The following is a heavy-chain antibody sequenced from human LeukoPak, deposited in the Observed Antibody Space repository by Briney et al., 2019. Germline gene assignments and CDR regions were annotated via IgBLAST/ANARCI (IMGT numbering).Heavy chain of an antibody. CDR1: GFTFSSYS. D-gene: IGHD6-13*01. CDR3: ARDLPAAGRYFDY. V-gene: IGHV3-21*01. CDR2: ISSSSSYI. Sequence: GGSLRLSCAASGFTFSSYSMNWVRQAPGKGLEWVSSISSSSSYIYYADSVKGRFTISRDSAKNSLYLQMNSLRAEDTAVYYCARDLPAAGRYFDYWGQGTLVTVSS. J-gene: IGHJ4*02.